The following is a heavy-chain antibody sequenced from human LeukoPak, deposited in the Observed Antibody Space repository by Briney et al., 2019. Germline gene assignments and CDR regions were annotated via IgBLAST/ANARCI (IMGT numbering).Heavy chain of an antibody. D-gene: IGHD3-10*01. Sequence: GGSLRLSCVASGFTFSSNGMHWVRQAPGKGLEWVAFIRNDGSNKYYVDSVKGRFTIYRDNSKNTLYLQMNSLRAEDTAVYYCARGPYYYGSGSVGEAGFDIWGQGTMVTVSS. J-gene: IGHJ3*02. CDR3: ARGPYYYGSGSVGEAGFDI. CDR2: IRNDGSNK. V-gene: IGHV3-30*02. CDR1: GFTFSSNG.